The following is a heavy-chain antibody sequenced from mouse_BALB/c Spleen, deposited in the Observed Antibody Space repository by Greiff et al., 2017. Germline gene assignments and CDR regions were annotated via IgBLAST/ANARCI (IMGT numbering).Heavy chain of an antibody. CDR2: ISSGSSTI. Sequence: EVQVVESGGGLVQPGGSRKLSCAASGFTFSSFGMHWVRQAPEKGLEWVAYISSGSSTIYYADTVKGRFTISRDNPKNTLFLQMTSLRSEDTAMYYCARIYYDYDGYYAMDYWGQGTSVTVSS. D-gene: IGHD2-4*01. J-gene: IGHJ4*01. CDR1: GFTFSSFG. CDR3: ARIYYDYDGYYAMDY. V-gene: IGHV5-17*02.